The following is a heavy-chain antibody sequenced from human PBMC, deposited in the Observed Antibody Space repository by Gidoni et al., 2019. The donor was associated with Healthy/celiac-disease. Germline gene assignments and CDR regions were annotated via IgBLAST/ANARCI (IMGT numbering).Heavy chain of an antibody. CDR1: DGSISSSRYY. D-gene: IGHD2-15*01. CDR2: IYYSGST. Sequence: QLQLQESGPGLVKPSETLSLTCTVSDGSISSSRYYWGWIRQPPGKGLEWIGSIYYSGSTYYNPSLKSRVTISVDTSTNQFSLKLSSVTAADTAVYYCASEHCSGGSCYSRPWYFDLWGRGTLVTVSS. CDR3: ASEHCSGGSCYSRPWYFDL. V-gene: IGHV4-39*01. J-gene: IGHJ2*01.